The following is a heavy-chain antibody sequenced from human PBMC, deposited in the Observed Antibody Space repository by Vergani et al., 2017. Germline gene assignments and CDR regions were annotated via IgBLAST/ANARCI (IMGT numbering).Heavy chain of an antibody. Sequence: QVQLQQWGAGLLKPSETLSLTCAVYGGSFSGYYWSWIRQPPGKGLEWIGYIYYSGSTNYNPSLKSRVTISVDTSKNQFSLKLSSVTAADTAVYYCARGGDSYYYDSSGYYPFDYWGQGTLVTVSS. D-gene: IGHD3-22*01. CDR2: IYYSGST. J-gene: IGHJ4*02. V-gene: IGHV4-34*11. CDR3: ARGGDSYYYDSSGYYPFDY. CDR1: GGSFSGYY.